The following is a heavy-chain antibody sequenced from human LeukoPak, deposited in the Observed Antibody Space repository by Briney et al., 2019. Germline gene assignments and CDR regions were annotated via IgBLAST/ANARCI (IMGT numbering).Heavy chain of an antibody. D-gene: IGHD6-13*01. V-gene: IGHV3-21*04. CDR3: AKDKIAAAGIIGDY. CDR2: ISSSSSYI. CDR1: GFTFSNYS. Sequence: GGSLRLSCAASGFTFSNYSMNWVRQAPGKGLEWVSSISSSSSYIYYADSVKGRFTISRDNSKNTLYLQMSSLRAEDTAVYYCAKDKIAAAGIIGDYWGQGTLVTVSS. J-gene: IGHJ4*02.